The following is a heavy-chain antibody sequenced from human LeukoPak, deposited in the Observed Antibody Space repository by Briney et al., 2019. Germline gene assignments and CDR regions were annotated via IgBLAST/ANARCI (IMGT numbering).Heavy chain of an antibody. D-gene: IGHD4-11*01. CDR2: ISYDGSNK. CDR1: GFTSSTYG. V-gene: IGHV3-30*18. J-gene: IGHJ4*02. Sequence: GGSLRLSCAASGFTSSTYGMHWVRQAPGKGLEWVAVISYDGSNKYYADSVKGRFTISRDNSKNTLYLQMNSLRAEDTAVFYCAKDRHDYSNSFDYWGQGTLVTVSS. CDR3: AKDRHDYSNSFDY.